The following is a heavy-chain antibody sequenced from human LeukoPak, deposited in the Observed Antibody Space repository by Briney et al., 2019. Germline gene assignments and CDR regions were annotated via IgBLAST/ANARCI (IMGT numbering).Heavy chain of an antibody. CDR2: IGSSSSYI. CDR3: ARDRIAVAGTPPRWFDP. J-gene: IGHJ5*02. Sequence: PGGSLRLSCAASGFTFSSYAMNWVRQAPGKGLEWVSSIGSSSSYIYYADSVKGRFTISRDNAKNSLYLQMNSLRAEDTAVYYCARDRIAVAGTPPRWFDPWGQGTLVTVSS. D-gene: IGHD6-19*01. CDR1: GFTFSSYA. V-gene: IGHV3-21*01.